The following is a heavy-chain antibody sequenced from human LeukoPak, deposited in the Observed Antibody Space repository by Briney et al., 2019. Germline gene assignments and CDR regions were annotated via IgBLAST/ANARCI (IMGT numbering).Heavy chain of an antibody. D-gene: IGHD2-15*01. CDR1: GYTFTGYY. V-gene: IGHV1-2*02. Sequence: ASVKVSCKASGYTFTGYYMHWVRQAPGQGLEWMGWINPNSGGTNYAQKFQGRVAMTRDTSISTAYMELSRLRSDDTAAYYCARLLCSGGSCYEKNFDYWGQGTLVTVSS. CDR3: ARLLCSGGSCYEKNFDY. CDR2: INPNSGGT. J-gene: IGHJ4*02.